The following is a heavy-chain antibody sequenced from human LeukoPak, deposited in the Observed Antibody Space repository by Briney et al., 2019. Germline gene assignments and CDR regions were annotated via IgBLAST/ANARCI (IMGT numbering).Heavy chain of an antibody. D-gene: IGHD6-19*01. CDR2: IYYSGST. Sequence: PSETLSLTCTVSGGSISSSSYYWGWIRQPPGKGLEWIGSIYYSGSTYYNPSLKSRVTISVDTSKNQFSLKLTSVTAADTAVYYCARAADSNGWLFDYWGQGTLVTVSS. V-gene: IGHV4-39*07. CDR1: GGSISSSSYY. J-gene: IGHJ4*02. CDR3: ARAADSNGWLFDY.